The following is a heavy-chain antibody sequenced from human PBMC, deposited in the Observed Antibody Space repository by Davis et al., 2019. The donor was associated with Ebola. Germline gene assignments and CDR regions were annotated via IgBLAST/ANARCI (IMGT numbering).Heavy chain of an antibody. D-gene: IGHD4-17*01. CDR1: GFTFSSYG. CDR2: IRYDGSNK. Sequence: PGGSLRLSCAASGFTFSSYGMHWVRQAPGKGLEWVAFIRYDGSNKYYADSVKGRFTISRDNSKNTLYLQMNSLRAEDTAVYYCAKDLSRNGDYSDPAADYWGQGTLVTVSS. V-gene: IGHV3-30*02. J-gene: IGHJ4*02. CDR3: AKDLSRNGDYSDPAADY.